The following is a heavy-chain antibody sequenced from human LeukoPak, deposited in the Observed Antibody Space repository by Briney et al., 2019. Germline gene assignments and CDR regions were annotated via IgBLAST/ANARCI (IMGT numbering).Heavy chain of an antibody. V-gene: IGHV1-18*01. CDR2: ISSYNDNT. Sequence: ASVKVSCKASGYTFSNYGISWVRQAPGQGLEWMGWISSYNDNTNYAQKLQGRVTMTTDTSTSTAYMELSSLRSEDTAVYYCARALAVAGSMPYFDYWGQGTLVTVSS. CDR1: GYTFSNYG. CDR3: ARALAVAGSMPYFDY. J-gene: IGHJ4*02. D-gene: IGHD6-19*01.